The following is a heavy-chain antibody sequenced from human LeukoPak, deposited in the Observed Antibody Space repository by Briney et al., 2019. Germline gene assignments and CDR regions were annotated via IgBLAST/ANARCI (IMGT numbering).Heavy chain of an antibody. J-gene: IGHJ4*02. Sequence: SETLSLTCSVSDDSITMYYWTWIRQPPGKGLEWIGYVDHTGSTNFNPSPNGRVSISRDTTNNLFSLRLRSVTAADTAVYYCARHDGETVVPAASFDYWGQGTLVTVSS. V-gene: IGHV4-59*08. CDR2: VDHTGST. CDR1: DDSITMYY. D-gene: IGHD2-2*01. CDR3: ARHDGETVVPAASFDY.